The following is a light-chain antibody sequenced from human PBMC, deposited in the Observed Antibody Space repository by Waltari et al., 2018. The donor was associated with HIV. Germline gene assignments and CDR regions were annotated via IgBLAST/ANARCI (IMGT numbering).Light chain of an antibody. Sequence: QSVLAQPPSASGTPGQRVTISCSGSTSNIGGNTVSWYQQLPGTAPKLLIYSNNERPSGVRDRLSGSTSGTSASLFISGLQSEDEADYYCAAWDDSLKGGAFGTGTKVTVL. J-gene: IGLJ1*01. V-gene: IGLV1-44*01. CDR2: SNN. CDR1: TSNIGGNT. CDR3: AAWDDSLKGGA.